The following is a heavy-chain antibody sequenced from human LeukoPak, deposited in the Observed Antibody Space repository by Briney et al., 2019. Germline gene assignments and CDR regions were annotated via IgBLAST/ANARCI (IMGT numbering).Heavy chain of an antibody. J-gene: IGHJ3*02. CDR3: AAENKESGSYLSFAFDI. V-gene: IGHV1-58*02. Sequence: SVKVSCKASGFTFTSSAMQWVRQARGQRLEWIGWIVVGSGNTNYAQKFQERVTITRDMSTSTAYMELSSLRSEDTAVYYCAAENKESGSYLSFAFDIWGQGTMVTVSS. CDR2: IVVGSGNT. CDR1: GFTFTSSA. D-gene: IGHD1-26*01.